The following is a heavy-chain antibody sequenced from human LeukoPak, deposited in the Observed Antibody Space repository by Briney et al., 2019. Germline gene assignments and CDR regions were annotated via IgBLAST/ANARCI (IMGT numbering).Heavy chain of an antibody. Sequence: PGGSLRLSCAASGFTFSSYAMSWVRQAPGKGLEWVSAISGSGGSTYYADSVKGRFTISRDNSKNTLYLQMNNLRAEDTAVYYCARGAVAAAGKRGAFDYWGQGTLITVSS. D-gene: IGHD6-13*01. V-gene: IGHV3-23*01. J-gene: IGHJ4*02. CDR3: ARGAVAAAGKRGAFDY. CDR2: ISGSGGST. CDR1: GFTFSSYA.